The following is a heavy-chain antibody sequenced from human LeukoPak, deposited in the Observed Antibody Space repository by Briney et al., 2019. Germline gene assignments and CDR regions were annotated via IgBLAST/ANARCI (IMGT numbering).Heavy chain of an antibody. V-gene: IGHV3-30*03. J-gene: IGHJ4*02. Sequence: PGGSLRLSCAASGFTFSSYGMHWVRQAPGKGLEWVAVISYDGSNKYYADSVKGRFTISRDNSKNTLYLQMNSLRAEDTAVYYCAHLGHIVTTINPPNYWGQGTLVTVSS. CDR1: GFTFSSYG. CDR2: ISYDGSNK. CDR3: AHLGHIVTTINPPNY. D-gene: IGHD5-12*01.